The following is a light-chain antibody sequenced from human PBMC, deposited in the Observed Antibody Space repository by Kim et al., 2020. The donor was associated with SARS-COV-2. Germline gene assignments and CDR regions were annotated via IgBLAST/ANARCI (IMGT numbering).Light chain of an antibody. J-gene: IGLJ2*01. V-gene: IGLV3-1*01. CDR1: KLGDKY. CDR2: QDS. Sequence: SYEPTQPPSVSVSPGQTASITCSGDKLGDKYACWYQQKPGQSPVLVIYQDSKRPSGIPERFSGSNSGNTATLTISGTQAMDEADYYCQAWDSSNVVFGGGTQLTVL. CDR3: QAWDSSNVV.